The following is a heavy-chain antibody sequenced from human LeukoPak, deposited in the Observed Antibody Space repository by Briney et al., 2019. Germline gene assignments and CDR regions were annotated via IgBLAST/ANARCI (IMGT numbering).Heavy chain of an antibody. J-gene: IGHJ4*02. D-gene: IGHD6-13*01. CDR1: GFTFSSYG. Sequence: PGGSLRLSCAASGFTFSSYGMLWVRQAPGKGLEWGAVISYDGSNKYYADSVRGRFTISRDNSKNTLYLQMNSLRAEDTAVYYCAKVRAAAGAYFDYWGQGTLVTVSS. V-gene: IGHV3-30*18. CDR3: AKVRAAAGAYFDY. CDR2: ISYDGSNK.